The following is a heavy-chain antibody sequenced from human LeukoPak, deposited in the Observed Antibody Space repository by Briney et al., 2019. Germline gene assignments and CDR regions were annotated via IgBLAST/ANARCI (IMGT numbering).Heavy chain of an antibody. J-gene: IGHJ4*02. V-gene: IGHV1-2*02. CDR2: INPNTGAT. CDR1: GYTLTGYY. CDR3: ARDRVGSGWPRPYYFEV. D-gene: IGHD6-19*01. Sequence: ASAKVSCKASGYTLTGYYLHWVRQAPGQGLEWMGWINPNTGATHSAQKFQGRITMTRDTSISTAYMDLSRLRSDDTAVYYCARDRVGSGWPRPYYFEVWGQGTLVTVSS.